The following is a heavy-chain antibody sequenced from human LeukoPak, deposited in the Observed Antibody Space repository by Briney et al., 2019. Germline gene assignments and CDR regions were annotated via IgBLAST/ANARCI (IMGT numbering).Heavy chain of an antibody. D-gene: IGHD3-10*01. CDR2: IYYSGST. CDR3: ARGPDMVRGVRFDY. V-gene: IGHV4-59*12. J-gene: IGHJ4*02. CDR1: GGSISSYY. Sequence: SETLSLTCTVSGGSISSYYWSWIRQPPGKGLEWIGYIYYSGSTNYNPSLKSRVTISVDTSKNQFSLKLSSVTAADTAVYYCARGPDMVRGVRFDYWGQGTLVTVSS.